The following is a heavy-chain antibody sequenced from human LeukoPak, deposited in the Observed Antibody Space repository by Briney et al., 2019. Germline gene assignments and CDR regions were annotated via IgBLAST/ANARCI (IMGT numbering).Heavy chain of an antibody. J-gene: IGHJ6*02. CDR2: XNPNGGGT. V-gene: IGHV1-46*01. D-gene: IGHD6-13*01. CDR3: AAWGSSSSPLPGMDV. Sequence: ASVKVSCKASGYNFINYXXHWVRQAPGQGLEWKGVXNPNGGGTSYAQKVQARVTMTRDTSTSTVYMELSSLRSEDTAVYYCAAWGSSSSPLPGMDVWGQGTTVTVSS. CDR1: GYNFINYX.